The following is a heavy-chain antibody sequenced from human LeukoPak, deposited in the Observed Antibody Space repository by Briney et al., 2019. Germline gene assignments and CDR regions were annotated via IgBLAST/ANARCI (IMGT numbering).Heavy chain of an antibody. CDR1: GGSFSGYY. D-gene: IGHD2-15*01. CDR3: ARGPTLSQYCSGGSCYWGSDAFDI. Sequence: SETLSLTCAVYGGSFSGYYWSWIRQPPGKGLEWIGEINHSGSTNYNPSLKSRVTISVDTSKNQFSLKLSSVTAADTAVYYCARGPTLSQYCSGGSCYWGSDAFDIWGQGTVVTVSS. V-gene: IGHV4-34*01. J-gene: IGHJ3*02. CDR2: INHSGST.